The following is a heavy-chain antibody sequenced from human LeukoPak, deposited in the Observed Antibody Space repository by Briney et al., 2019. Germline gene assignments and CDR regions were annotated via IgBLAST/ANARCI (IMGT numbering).Heavy chain of an antibody. V-gene: IGHV3-66*01. J-gene: IGHJ4*02. CDR2: IYSGGST. Sequence: GGSLRLSCAASGFTVSSNYMSWVRQAPGKGLEWVSVIYSGGSTYYADSVKGRFTISRDNSKNTLYLQMNSLRAEDTAVYYCARTYSSSWTYFDYWGQGTLVTVSS. D-gene: IGHD6-13*01. CDR1: GFTVSSNY. CDR3: ARTYSSSWTYFDY.